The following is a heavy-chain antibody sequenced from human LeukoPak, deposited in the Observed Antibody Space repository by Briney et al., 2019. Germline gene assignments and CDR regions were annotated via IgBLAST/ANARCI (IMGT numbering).Heavy chain of an antibody. V-gene: IGHV3-53*01. Sequence: GGSLRLSCAASGFTFSSYAMSWVRQAPGKGLEWVSVIYSGGSTYYADSVKGRFTISRDNSKNTLYLQMNSLRAEDTAVYYCAREGWNYDSTNDAFDIWGQGTMVTVSS. CDR2: IYSGGST. D-gene: IGHD3-22*01. J-gene: IGHJ3*02. CDR3: AREGWNYDSTNDAFDI. CDR1: GFTFSSYA.